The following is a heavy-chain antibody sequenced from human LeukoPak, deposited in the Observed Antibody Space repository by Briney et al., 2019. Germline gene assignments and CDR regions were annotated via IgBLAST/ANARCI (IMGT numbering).Heavy chain of an antibody. CDR2: ISDDGRIK. CDR3: ARAAAETGSFRDNWFDP. J-gene: IGHJ5*02. Sequence: GGSLRLSCAASGFTFTTYWMSWVRQAPGKGLEWVAVISDDGRIKIYGDSVKGRLTISRDNSKNTLYLQMNSLRGEDTAVYYCARAAAETGSFRDNWFDPWGQGTLVTVSS. V-gene: IGHV3-30*03. D-gene: IGHD3-9*01. CDR1: GFTFTTYW.